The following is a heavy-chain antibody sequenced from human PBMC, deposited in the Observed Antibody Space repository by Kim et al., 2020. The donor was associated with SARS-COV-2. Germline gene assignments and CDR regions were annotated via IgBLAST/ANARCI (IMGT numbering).Heavy chain of an antibody. D-gene: IGHD4-4*01. Sequence: NCTPSLKSRVTISVDTSKNQFSLKLSAVTAADTAVYYCAREYSKESYVDYWGQGTLVTVSS. V-gene: IGHV4-34*01. J-gene: IGHJ4*02. CDR3: AREYSKESYVDY.